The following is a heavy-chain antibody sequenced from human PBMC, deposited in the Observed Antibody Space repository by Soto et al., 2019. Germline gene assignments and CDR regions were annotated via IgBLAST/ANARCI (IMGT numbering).Heavy chain of an antibody. V-gene: IGHV1-3*01. CDR3: ARVAPPSDN. CDR2: INAGNGNT. J-gene: IGHJ4*02. CDR1: VYTFTSYA. Sequence: SSVRVSCKASVYTFTSYAMHWVRQAPGQRLEWMGWINAGNGNTKYSQKYQGRVTITRDTSASTAYMELSSLRSEDTAVYYYARVAPPSDNWGQGTLVTVS.